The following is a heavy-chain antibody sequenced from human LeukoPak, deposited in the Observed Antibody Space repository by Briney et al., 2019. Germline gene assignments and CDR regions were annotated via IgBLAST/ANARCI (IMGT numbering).Heavy chain of an antibody. CDR2: INHSGST. CDR1: GGSFSGYY. J-gene: IGHJ5*02. D-gene: IGHD6-13*01. CDR3: ARAYRRNSSSWLGGYNWFDP. V-gene: IGHV4-34*01. Sequence: SETLSLTCAVYGGSFSGYYWSWIRQPPGKGLGWIGEINHSGSTNYNPSLKSRVTISVDTSKNQFSLKLSSVTAADTAVYYCARAYRRNSSSWLGGYNWFDPWGQGTLVTVSS.